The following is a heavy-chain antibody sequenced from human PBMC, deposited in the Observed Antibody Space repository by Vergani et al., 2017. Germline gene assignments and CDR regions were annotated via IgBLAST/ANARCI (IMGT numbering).Heavy chain of an antibody. CDR2: ISAYNGNT. V-gene: IGHV1-18*01. J-gene: IGHJ6*03. CDR3: ARVADCSSTSCRYYYYYMDV. CDR1: GYTFTSYG. D-gene: IGHD2-2*01. Sequence: QVQLVQSGAEVKKPGASVKVSCKASGYTFTSYGISWVRQAPGQGLEWMGWISAYNGNTNYAQKLQGRVTMTTDTSTSTAYMELRSLRSDDTAVYYCARVADCSSTSCRYYYYYMDVWGKGTTVTVSS.